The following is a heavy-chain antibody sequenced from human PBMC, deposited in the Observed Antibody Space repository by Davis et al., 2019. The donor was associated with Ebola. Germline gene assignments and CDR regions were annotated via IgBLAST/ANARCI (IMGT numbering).Heavy chain of an antibody. CDR2: IVNNGDTT. J-gene: IGHJ5*02. V-gene: IGHV3-23*01. CDR1: GFTFANYA. Sequence: PGGSLRLSCAASGFTFANYAMSWVRQAPGQGLEWISGIVNNGDTTYYADSVKGRLTISRANSKNTLYLQVDSLRGEDTAVYFCARESLMSRGTTGDWFDPWGQGTLVTVSS. CDR3: ARESLMSRGTTGDWFDP. D-gene: IGHD3-16*01.